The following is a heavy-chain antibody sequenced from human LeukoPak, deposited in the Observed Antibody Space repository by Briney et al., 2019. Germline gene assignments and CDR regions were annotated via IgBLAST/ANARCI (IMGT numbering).Heavy chain of an antibody. D-gene: IGHD3-9*01. Sequence: PSETLSLTCTVSGGSISSFHWSWIRQPPGKGLEWIGEINHSGSTNYNPSLKSRVTISVDTSKNQFSLKLSSVTAADTAVYYCARDVRYFDWLFHPFDYWGQGTLVTVSS. CDR2: INHSGST. V-gene: IGHV4-34*01. CDR1: GGSISSFH. J-gene: IGHJ4*02. CDR3: ARDVRYFDWLFHPFDY.